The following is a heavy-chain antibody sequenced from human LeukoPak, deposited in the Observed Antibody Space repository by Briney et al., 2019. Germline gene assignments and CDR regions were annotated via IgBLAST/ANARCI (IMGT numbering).Heavy chain of an antibody. CDR1: GYTFTSYY. Sequence: ASVKVSCKASGYTFTSYYMHWVRQAPGQGLEWMGIINPSGGSTSYAQKFQGRVTMTRDMSTSTVYMELSSLRSEDTAVYYCARGGYSYGSVGYYYYYYMDVWGKGTTVTVSS. V-gene: IGHV1-46*01. J-gene: IGHJ6*03. CDR2: INPSGGST. D-gene: IGHD5-18*01. CDR3: ARGGYSYGSVGYYYYYYMDV.